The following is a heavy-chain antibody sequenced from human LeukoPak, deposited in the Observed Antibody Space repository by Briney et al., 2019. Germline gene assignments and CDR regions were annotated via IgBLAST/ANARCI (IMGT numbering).Heavy chain of an antibody. CDR3: ARLSRMVTTLDAFDI. CDR1: GYRFTTYW. CDR2: IYPGDSDT. V-gene: IGHV5-51*01. J-gene: IGHJ3*02. Sequence: GESLKISCKGSGYRFTTYWIGWVRQMPGKGLEWMGIIYPGDSDTRDSPSFQGQVTISADKSITTAHLQWSSLKASDTAMYYCARLSRMVTTLDAFDIWGQGTMVTVSS. D-gene: IGHD5-24*01.